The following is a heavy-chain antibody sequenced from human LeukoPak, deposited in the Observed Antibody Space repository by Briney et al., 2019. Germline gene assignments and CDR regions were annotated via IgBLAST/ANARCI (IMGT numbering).Heavy chain of an antibody. CDR1: GYTFTCCG. V-gene: IGHV1-18*01. J-gene: IGHJ5*02. CDR2: ISAYNGNT. CDR3: ARATDYYDSSGYPFDP. D-gene: IGHD3-22*01. Sequence: GASVKVSCKASGYTFTCCGISWGRQAPGQGLEWMGWISAYNGNTNYAQKLQGRVTMTTDTSTSTADMELRSLRSDDTAVYYCARATDYYDSSGYPFDPWGQGTLVTVSS.